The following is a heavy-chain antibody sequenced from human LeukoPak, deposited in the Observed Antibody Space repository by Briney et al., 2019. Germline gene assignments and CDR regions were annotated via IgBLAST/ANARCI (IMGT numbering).Heavy chain of an antibody. CDR1: GFIFGDYA. CDR2: IRTKAYGGTT. CDR3: TRGPRSRTKVVDY. D-gene: IGHD3-10*01. J-gene: IGHJ4*02. V-gene: IGHV3-49*03. Sequence: PGRSLRLSCTASGFIFGDYAMSWFRQAPGKGLEWVGFIRTKAYGGTTEYAASVKGRFTISRDDSKSIAYLQMNSLKTEDTAVYYCTRGPRSRTKVVDYWGQGTLVTVSS.